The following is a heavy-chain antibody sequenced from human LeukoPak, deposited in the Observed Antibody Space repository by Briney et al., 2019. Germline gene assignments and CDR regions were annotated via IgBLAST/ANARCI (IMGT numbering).Heavy chain of an antibody. Sequence: GGSLRLSCTASGFTFGDYAMSWIRQAPGKGLEWVSGISGSGDSTYYTDSVKGRFTISRDNSKNTLYLQMNSLRAEDTAVYYCAKSRALSSGALNYWGQGTLVTVSS. D-gene: IGHD6-19*01. CDR2: ISGSGDST. J-gene: IGHJ4*02. CDR1: GFTFGDYA. V-gene: IGHV3-23*01. CDR3: AKSRALSSGALNY.